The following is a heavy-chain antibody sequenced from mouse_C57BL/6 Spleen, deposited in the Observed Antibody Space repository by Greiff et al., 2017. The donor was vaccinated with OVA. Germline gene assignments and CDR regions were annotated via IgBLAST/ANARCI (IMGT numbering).Heavy chain of an antibody. J-gene: IGHJ4*01. V-gene: IGHV1-55*01. CDR3: ARGPDGYYVRGYAMDY. CDR2: IYPGSGST. CDR1: GYTFTSYW. D-gene: IGHD2-3*01. Sequence: QVQLQQPGAELVKPGASVKMSCKASGYTFTSYWITWVKQRPGQGLEWIGDIYPGSGSTNYNEKFKSKATLTVDTSSSTAYMQLSRLTSEDSAVYYCARGPDGYYVRGYAMDYWGQGTSVTVSS.